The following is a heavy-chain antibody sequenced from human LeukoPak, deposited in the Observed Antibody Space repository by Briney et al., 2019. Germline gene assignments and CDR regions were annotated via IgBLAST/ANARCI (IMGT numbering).Heavy chain of an antibody. V-gene: IGHV4-39*01. CDR1: GGSISSISYY. CDR3: ARRKDILTGYYVGFFDL. CDR2: IYYSGST. J-gene: IGHJ3*01. Sequence: SETLSLTCTVSGGSISSISYYWGWIRQPPGKALEWIGTIYYSGSTYYNPSLKSRVTISVDTSKNQFSLKLSSVTAADTAVYYCARRKDILTGYYVGFFDLWGQGTMVTVSS. D-gene: IGHD3-9*01.